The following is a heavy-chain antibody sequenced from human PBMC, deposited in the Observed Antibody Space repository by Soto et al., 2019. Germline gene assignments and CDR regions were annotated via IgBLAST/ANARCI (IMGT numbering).Heavy chain of an antibody. J-gene: IGHJ4*02. Sequence: PGGSLRLSCAASGFTFSSYSMNWVRQAPGKGLEWVSSISGSGGSTYYADSVKGRFTLSRDNSKNTLYLQMNSLRAEDTAVYYCAKASHYDFWSGYCFDYWGQGTLVTVSS. CDR2: ISGSGGST. CDR1: GFTFSSYS. D-gene: IGHD3-3*01. CDR3: AKASHYDFWSGYCFDY. V-gene: IGHV3-23*01.